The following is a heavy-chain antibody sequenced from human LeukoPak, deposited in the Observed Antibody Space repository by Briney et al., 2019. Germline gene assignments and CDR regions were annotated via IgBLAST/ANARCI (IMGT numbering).Heavy chain of an antibody. CDR2: ISSRGTTI. D-gene: IGHD3-10*01. Sequence: GGSLRPSCAASGFTFSSYWMSWIRQAPGKGLECVSYISSRGTTIYYADSVKGRFTISRDNAKNSLYLQMSSLRAEDTAVYYCARVYYGSGSPRHFDYWGQGTLVTVSS. CDR1: GFTFSSYW. J-gene: IGHJ4*02. CDR3: ARVYYGSGSPRHFDY. V-gene: IGHV3-11*01.